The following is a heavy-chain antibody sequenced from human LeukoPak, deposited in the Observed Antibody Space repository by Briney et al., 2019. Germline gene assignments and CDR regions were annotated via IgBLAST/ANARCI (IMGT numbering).Heavy chain of an antibody. CDR3: ARYHYVSSGSPKFDP. V-gene: IGHV4-59*01. CDR1: GDSIRTFY. CDR2: IYYTGST. Sequence: SETLSLTCTVSGDSIRTFYWSWIRQSPGKGLEWIGYIYYTGSTYYNPSLKSRVTVSLDTSKNQFSLRLGSVTAADSAVYYCARYHYVSSGSPKFDPWGQGTLVTVSS. D-gene: IGHD3-22*01. J-gene: IGHJ5*02.